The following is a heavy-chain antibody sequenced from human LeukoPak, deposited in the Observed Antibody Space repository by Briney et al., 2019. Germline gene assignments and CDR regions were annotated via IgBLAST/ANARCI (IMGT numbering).Heavy chain of an antibody. Sequence: GESLKISCKGSGYSFTNYWIVWVRQMPGKGLEWMGIIYPGDSDTRYSPSFQGQVTISADKSISTAYLQWSSLKASDTAMYYCARQGGGWYNYYYGMDVWGQGTTVTVSS. V-gene: IGHV5-51*01. CDR3: ARQGGGWYNYYYGMDV. CDR2: IYPGDSDT. CDR1: GYSFTNYW. D-gene: IGHD6-19*01. J-gene: IGHJ6*02.